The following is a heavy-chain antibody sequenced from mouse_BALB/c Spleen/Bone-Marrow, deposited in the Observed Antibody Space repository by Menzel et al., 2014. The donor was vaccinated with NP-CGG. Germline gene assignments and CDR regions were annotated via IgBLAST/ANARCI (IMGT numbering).Heavy chain of an antibody. D-gene: IGHD4-1*01. J-gene: IGHJ4*01. V-gene: IGHV6-6*02. CDR2: IRLKSDNYAT. CDR1: GFTFSSYW. Sequence: EVQLVESGGGLVQPGGSMKLSCVASGFTFSSYWMSWVRQSPEKGLEWVAEIRLKSDNYATHYAESVKGKFTISRDGSKSRLYLQMNSLRAEDTGIYYCTLTGTGAMDYWGQGTSVTVSS. CDR3: TLTGTGAMDY.